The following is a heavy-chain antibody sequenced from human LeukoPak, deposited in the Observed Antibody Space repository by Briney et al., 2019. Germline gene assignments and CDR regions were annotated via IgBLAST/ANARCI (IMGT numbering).Heavy chain of an antibody. V-gene: IGHV4-59*01. J-gene: IGHJ4*02. D-gene: IGHD3-22*01. Sequence: PSETLSLTCSVSGASTTSCYWNWIRQAPGKGLEWIGYIYSDGTTSYSPSLRSRVTISIDTSRNQFSLKLGSVTAADAAVYYCARDTRSYDTSGYYYFDYWGQGALVTVSS. CDR2: IYSDGTT. CDR3: ARDTRSYDTSGYYYFDY. CDR1: GASTTSCY.